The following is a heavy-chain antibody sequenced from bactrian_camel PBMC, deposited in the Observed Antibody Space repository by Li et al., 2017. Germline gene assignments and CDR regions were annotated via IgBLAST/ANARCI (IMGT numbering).Heavy chain of an antibody. Sequence: QLVESGGGSVQAGGSLRLSCTTSHLSIDSYCMAFFREAPGNEREGVAAISSVGHDPVYGDSVKGRAIISLDNAKNTVYLQMNSLKPEDTAMYYCATDFNDGRLDYDGACVNVGILGQGTQVTVS. CDR2: ISSVGHDP. D-gene: IGHD4*01. J-gene: IGHJ4*01. CDR1: HLSIDSYC. V-gene: IGHV3S25*01.